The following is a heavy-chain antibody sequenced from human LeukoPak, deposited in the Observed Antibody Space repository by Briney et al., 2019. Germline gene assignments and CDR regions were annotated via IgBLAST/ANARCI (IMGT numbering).Heavy chain of an antibody. Sequence: PGGSLRLSCAASGFTFSSYEMNWVRQAPGKGLEWVSYISSSGSTIYYADSVKGRFTISRHNAKNSLYLQMNSLGAEDTAVYYCAKVTHPVDTAMAHYYYMDVWGKGTTVTVSS. CDR1: GFTFSSYE. CDR2: ISSSGSTI. V-gene: IGHV3-48*03. J-gene: IGHJ6*03. D-gene: IGHD5-18*01. CDR3: AKVTHPVDTAMAHYYYMDV.